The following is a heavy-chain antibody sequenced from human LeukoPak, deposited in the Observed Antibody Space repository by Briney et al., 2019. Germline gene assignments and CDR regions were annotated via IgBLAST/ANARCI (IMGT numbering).Heavy chain of an antibody. CDR2: INPNSGGT. D-gene: IGHD3-9*01. V-gene: IGHV1-2*02. CDR3: ARVGLRYFDWPLAPYYFDY. CDR1: GYTFIRNG. Sequence: ASVKVSCKASGYTFIRNGISWVRQAPGQGLEWMGWINPNSGGTNYAQKFQGRVTMTRDTSISTAYMELSRLRSDDTAVYYCARVGLRYFDWPLAPYYFDYWGQGTLVTVSS. J-gene: IGHJ4*02.